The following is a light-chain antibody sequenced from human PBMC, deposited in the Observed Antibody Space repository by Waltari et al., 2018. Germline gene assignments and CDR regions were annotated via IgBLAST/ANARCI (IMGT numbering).Light chain of an antibody. J-gene: IGKJ2*01. CDR2: AAS. Sequence: DIQMTQSPSSLSASVGDRVTITCRASQGISSYLNWYQQKQGKAPKLLIYAASSLQSGVPSRFSGSGSGTDFTLTISSLQPEDFATYYCQQSYNTPQTFGQGTKVEIK. V-gene: IGKV1-39*01. CDR1: QGISSY. CDR3: QQSYNTPQT.